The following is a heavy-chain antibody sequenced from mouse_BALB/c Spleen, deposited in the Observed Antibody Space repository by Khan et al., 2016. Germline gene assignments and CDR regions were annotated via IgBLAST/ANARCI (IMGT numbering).Heavy chain of an antibody. CDR2: IWGDGST. CDR1: GFSLTGYG. Sequence: QVQLKESGPGLVAPSQSLSITCTVSGFSLTGYGVHWVRQPPGKGLEWLGMIWGDGSTDYHSVLKSRLSISKDNSKSQVFLQMNSLQTDDTARYYCARVWGDYWGQGTSVTVSS. D-gene: IGHD1-1*02. V-gene: IGHV2-6-7*01. CDR3: ARVWGDY. J-gene: IGHJ4*01.